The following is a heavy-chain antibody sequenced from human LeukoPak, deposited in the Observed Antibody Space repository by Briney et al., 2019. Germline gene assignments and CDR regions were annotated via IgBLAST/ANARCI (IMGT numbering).Heavy chain of an antibody. D-gene: IGHD2-21*02. CDR3: ARVREVTTIPYFQH. V-gene: IGHV3-74*01. CDR2: IDSDGSST. J-gene: IGHJ1*01. CDR1: GFSFSSYW. Sequence: GGSLRLSCAASGFSFSSYWMHWVRHAPGKGLVWVSRIDSDGSSTSYADSVKGRFTISRDNAKNTLYLQMNSLRAEDTAVYYCARVREVTTIPYFQHWGQGTLVTVSS.